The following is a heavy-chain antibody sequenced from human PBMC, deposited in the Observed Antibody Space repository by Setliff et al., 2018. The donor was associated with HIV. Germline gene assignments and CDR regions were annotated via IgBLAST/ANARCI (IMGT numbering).Heavy chain of an antibody. Sequence: SETLSLTCSVSGDSISSESSFWSWVRQYPGKGLELIGYISHSGNTYYTPSLESRITKDRSASTAYMEVSNLRSEDMAVYYCARERDSNGYQFDYWGQGTLVTSPQ. V-gene: IGHV4-31*03. CDR2: ISHSGNT. CDR3: ARERDSNGYQFDY. CDR1: GDSISSESSF. J-gene: IGHJ4*02. D-gene: IGHD3-22*01.